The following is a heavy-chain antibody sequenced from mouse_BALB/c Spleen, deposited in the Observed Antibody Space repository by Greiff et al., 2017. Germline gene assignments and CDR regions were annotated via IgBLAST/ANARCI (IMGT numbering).Heavy chain of an antibody. D-gene: IGHD2-3*01. CDR2: ISYDGSN. V-gene: IGHV3-6*02. CDR1: GYSITSGYY. Sequence: EVHLVESGPGLVKPSQSLSLTCSVTGYSITSGYYWNWIRQFPGNKLEWMGYISYDGSNNYNPSLKNRISITRDTSKNQFFLKLNSVTTEDTATYYCARGGYYWAMDYWGQGTSVTVSS. CDR3: ARGGYYWAMDY. J-gene: IGHJ4*01.